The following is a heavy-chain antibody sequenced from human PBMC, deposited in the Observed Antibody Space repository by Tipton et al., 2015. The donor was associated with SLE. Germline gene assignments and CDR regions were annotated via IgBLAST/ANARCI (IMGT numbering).Heavy chain of an antibody. Sequence: TLSLTCTVSGGSISSYYWSWIRQPPGKGLEWIGYIYTSGSTNYNPSLKSRVTISVDTSKNQFSLKLSSVTAADTAVYYCARLVGATRGCFDYWGQGTLVTVSS. CDR2: IYTSGST. CDR1: GGSISSYY. J-gene: IGHJ4*02. V-gene: IGHV4-4*09. CDR3: ARLVGATRGCFDY. D-gene: IGHD1-26*01.